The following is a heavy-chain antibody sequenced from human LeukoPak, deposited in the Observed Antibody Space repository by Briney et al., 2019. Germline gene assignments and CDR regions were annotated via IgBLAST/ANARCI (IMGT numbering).Heavy chain of an antibody. CDR3: AKLGARYYYDSSGYLFDP. CDR1: GGSISSYY. D-gene: IGHD3-22*01. Sequence: PSETLSLTCTVSGGSISSYYWSWIRQPPGKGLEWIGRIYYSGSTNYNPSLKSRVTISVDTSKNQFSLKLSSVTAADTAVYYCAKLGARYYYDSSGYLFDPWGQGTLVTVSS. J-gene: IGHJ5*02. V-gene: IGHV4-59*01. CDR2: IYYSGST.